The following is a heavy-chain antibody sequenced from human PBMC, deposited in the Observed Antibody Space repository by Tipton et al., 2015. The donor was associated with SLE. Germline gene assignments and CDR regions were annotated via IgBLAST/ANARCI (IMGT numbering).Heavy chain of an antibody. V-gene: IGHV4-34*01. CDR1: DGSLSNYY. CDR2: ITRRGKT. J-gene: IGHJ5*02. D-gene: IGHD4-23*01. Sequence: TLSLTCAVHDGSLSNYYWNWFRRPPGRGLEWIGEITRRGKTNYNPSLKSRVTISVDTSKNQFSLNLRSVTAADTAVYYCARGGTGDGRNPFDPWGQGTLVTVSS. CDR3: ARGGTGDGRNPFDP.